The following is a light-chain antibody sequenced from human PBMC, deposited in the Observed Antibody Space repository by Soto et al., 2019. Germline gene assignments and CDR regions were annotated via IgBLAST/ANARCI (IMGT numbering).Light chain of an antibody. Sequence: EFVLIQSPGTLSLSPGERATLSCRASQSVGTFFAWYQQKPGQAPRLRSYDASTRATDVPARFSGSGSGTEFTLTISSLQSEDFAEYHRQQYNNWPQTFGQGTKV. CDR2: DAS. CDR1: QSVGTF. CDR3: QQYNNWPQT. V-gene: IGKV3-15*01. J-gene: IGKJ1*01.